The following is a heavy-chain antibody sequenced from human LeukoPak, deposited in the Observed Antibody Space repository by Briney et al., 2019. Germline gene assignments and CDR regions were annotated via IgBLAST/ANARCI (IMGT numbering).Heavy chain of an antibody. V-gene: IGHV3-23*01. Sequence: GGSLRLSCAASGFTFSSYAMSWVRQAPGEGLEWVSAISGSGGSTYYADSVKGRFTISRDNSKNTLYLQMNSLRAEDTAVYYCARGMYSYGYPDFDYWGQGTLVTVSS. D-gene: IGHD5-18*01. CDR3: ARGMYSYGYPDFDY. CDR2: ISGSGGST. CDR1: GFTFSSYA. J-gene: IGHJ4*02.